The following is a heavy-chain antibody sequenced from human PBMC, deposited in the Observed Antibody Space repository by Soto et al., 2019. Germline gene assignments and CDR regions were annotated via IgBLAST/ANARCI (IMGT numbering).Heavy chain of an antibody. D-gene: IGHD2-15*01. CDR1: GYTFTGYY. J-gene: IGHJ5*02. CDR3: ARTPSGVVGAPRINWFDP. CDR2: INPNSGGT. Sequence: ASVKVSCKASGYTFTGYYMHWVRQAPGQGLEWMGWINPNSGGTGYAQKFQGRVTMTRDSSISTAYMELSSLGSEDTAVYYCARTPSGVVGAPRINWFDPWGQGTLVTVSS. V-gene: IGHV1-2*02.